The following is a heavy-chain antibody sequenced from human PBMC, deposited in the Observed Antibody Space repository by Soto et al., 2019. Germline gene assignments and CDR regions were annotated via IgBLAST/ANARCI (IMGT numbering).Heavy chain of an antibody. J-gene: IGHJ4*02. V-gene: IGHV4-39*07. D-gene: IGHD3-22*01. CDR1: GGSISSSSFH. CDR3: ARDIADDSSGYYDC. Sequence: SETLSLTCTVSGGSISSSSFHWGWIRQPPGKGLEWIGSIYYSGSTYYSPSLKSRVTISVDTSKNQFSLKLSSVTAADTAVYYCARDIADDSSGYYDCWGQGTLVT. CDR2: IYYSGST.